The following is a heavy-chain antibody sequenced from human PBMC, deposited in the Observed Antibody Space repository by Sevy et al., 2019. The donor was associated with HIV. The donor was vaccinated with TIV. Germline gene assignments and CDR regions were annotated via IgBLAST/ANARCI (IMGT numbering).Heavy chain of an antibody. Sequence: GGSLRLSCAASGFTVSQYWMTWVRQAPGKGPEWVANIKGDGSEKYYVDSVRGRLTISRDNAKNSLYLQMNSLRGEDTALYYCARDCNSATCLWGLDVWGQGTTVTVSS. D-gene: IGHD1-26*01. CDR2: IKGDGSEK. CDR1: GFTVSQYW. CDR3: ARDCNSATCLWGLDV. V-gene: IGHV3-7*03. J-gene: IGHJ6*02.